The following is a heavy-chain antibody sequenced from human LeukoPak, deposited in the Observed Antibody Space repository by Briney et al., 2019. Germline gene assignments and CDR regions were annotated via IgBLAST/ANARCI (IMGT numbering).Heavy chain of an antibody. V-gene: IGHV4-39*07. CDR1: GGSISSSSYY. D-gene: IGHD4-23*01. CDR2: IYYSGST. J-gene: IGHJ4*02. Sequence: SETLSLTCTVSGGSISSSSYYWGWIRQPPGKGLEWIGSIYYSGSTYYNPSLKSRVTISVDTSKNQFSLKLTSVTATDTAVYYCARGSTYGGVDYWGQGTLVTVSS. CDR3: ARGSTYGGVDY.